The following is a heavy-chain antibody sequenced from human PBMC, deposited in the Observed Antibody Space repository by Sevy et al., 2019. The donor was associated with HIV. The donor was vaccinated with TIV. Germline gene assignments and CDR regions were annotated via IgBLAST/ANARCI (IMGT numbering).Heavy chain of an antibody. J-gene: IGHJ6*02. CDR2: ISYDGSNK. CDR3: ARDRTKCIGVVIYYYGLDV. CDR1: GFTFSSYA. V-gene: IGHV3-30*03. Sequence: GGSLRLSCAASGFTFSSYAMHWVRQAPGKGLEWVAVISYDGSNKYYEDSVKGRFTISRDNSKNTLYLQMNSLRAEDTDVYYCARDRTKCIGVVIYYYGLDVWGQGTTVTVSS. D-gene: IGHD3-3*01.